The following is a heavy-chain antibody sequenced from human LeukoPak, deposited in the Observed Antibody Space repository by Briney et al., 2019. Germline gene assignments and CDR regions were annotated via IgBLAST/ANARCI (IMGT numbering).Heavy chain of an antibody. V-gene: IGHV1-18*01. Sequence: GASVKVSCKASGYTFTSYGISWVRQAPGQGLEWMGWISAYNGNTNYAQKLQGRVTMTTDTSTSTAYMELRSLRSDDTAVYYCARVPRYCDILTGYYEGYFDYWGQGTLVTVSS. J-gene: IGHJ4*02. CDR1: GYTFTSYG. CDR3: ARVPRYCDILTGYYEGYFDY. D-gene: IGHD3-9*01. CDR2: ISAYNGNT.